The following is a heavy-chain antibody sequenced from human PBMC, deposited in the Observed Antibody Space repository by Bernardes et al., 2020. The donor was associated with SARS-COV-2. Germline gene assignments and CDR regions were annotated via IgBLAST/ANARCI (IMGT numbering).Heavy chain of an antibody. D-gene: IGHD3-16*01. CDR1: FGSISPYY. J-gene: IGHJ4*02. CDR2: IYSSGTT. Sequence: SETLSLTCTVSFGSISPYYWSWIWQPAGKRLEWIGRIYSSGTTKYNPSLKSRVNMSLVKSKSQFSLRLSSVTAADTAMYYCARGFGGGEDDYWGQGTLVTVS. CDR3: ARGFGGGEDDY. V-gene: IGHV4-4*07.